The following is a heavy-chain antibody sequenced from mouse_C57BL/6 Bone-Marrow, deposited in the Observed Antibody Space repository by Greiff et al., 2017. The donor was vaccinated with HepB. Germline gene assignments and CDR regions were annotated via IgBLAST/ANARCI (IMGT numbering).Heavy chain of an antibody. V-gene: IGHV5-16*01. CDR2: INYDGSST. J-gene: IGHJ4*01. Sequence: EVKLLESEGGLVQPGSSMKLSCTASGFTFSDYYMAWVRQVPEKGLEWVANINYDGSSTYYLDSLKSRFIISRDNAKNILYLQMSSLQSEDTATYYCAREGMDYWGQGTSVTVSS. CDR1: GFTFSDYY. CDR3: AREGMDY.